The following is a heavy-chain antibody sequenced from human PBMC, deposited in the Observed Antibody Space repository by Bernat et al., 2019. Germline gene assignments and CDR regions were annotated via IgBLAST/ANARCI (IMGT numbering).Heavy chain of an antibody. CDR1: GYTFTSYG. V-gene: IGHV1-18*01. CDR2: ISAYNGNT. CDR3: ARGERYFDWLFGRDAFDI. Sequence: QVQLVQSGAEVKKPGASVKVSCKASGYTFTSYGISWVRQAPGQGLEWMGWISAYNGNTNYAQKLQGRVTMTTDTSTSIAYMELRSLRSDDTAVYYCARGERYFDWLFGRDAFDIWGQGTMVTVSS. J-gene: IGHJ3*02. D-gene: IGHD3-9*01.